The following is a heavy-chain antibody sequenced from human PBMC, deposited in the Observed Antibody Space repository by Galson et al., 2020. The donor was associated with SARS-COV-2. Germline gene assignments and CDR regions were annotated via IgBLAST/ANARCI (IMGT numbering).Heavy chain of an antibody. V-gene: IGHV4-39*01. D-gene: IGHD2-21*02. CDR2: IYYSGST. Sequence: SETLSLTCTVSGGSISSSSYYWGWIRQPPGKGLEWIGRIYYSGSTYYNPSLKSRVTISVDTSKNQFSLKLSSVTAADTAVYYCARSLAYCGGDCYSTFDYWGQGTLVTVSS. J-gene: IGHJ4*02. CDR3: ARSLAYCGGDCYSTFDY. CDR1: GGSISSSSYY.